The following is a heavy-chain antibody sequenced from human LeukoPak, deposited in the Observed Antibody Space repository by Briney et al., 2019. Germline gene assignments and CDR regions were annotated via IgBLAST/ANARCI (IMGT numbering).Heavy chain of an antibody. CDR1: GGTFSSYA. CDR2: IIPIVGTA. Sequence: SVKVSCKASGGTFSSYAISWVRQAPGQGLEWMGGIIPIVGTANYAQKFQGRVTITTDESTSTAYMWLSRLRSEDTAVYYCARGFKGIAAAGTGPNGLHAFDIWGQGTMVTVSS. V-gene: IGHV1-69*05. D-gene: IGHD6-13*01. J-gene: IGHJ3*02. CDR3: ARGFKGIAAAGTGPNGLHAFDI.